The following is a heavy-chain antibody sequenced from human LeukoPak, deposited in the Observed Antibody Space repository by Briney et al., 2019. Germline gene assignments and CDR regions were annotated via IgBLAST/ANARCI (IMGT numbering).Heavy chain of an antibody. V-gene: IGHV4-59*01. CDR1: GGSISSYY. Sequence: PSETLSLTCTVSGGSISSYYWSWIRQPPGKGLEWIGYIYYSGSTNYNPSLKSRVTISVDTSKNQFSLKLSSVTAADTAVYYCARDQLSGSYRPWGQGTLVTVSS. CDR3: ARDQLSGSYRP. CDR2: IYYSGST. J-gene: IGHJ4*02. D-gene: IGHD3-10*01.